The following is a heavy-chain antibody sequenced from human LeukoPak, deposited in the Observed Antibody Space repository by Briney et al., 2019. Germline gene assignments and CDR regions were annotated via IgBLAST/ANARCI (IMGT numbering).Heavy chain of an antibody. CDR3: ARELRDYYDSSGSNWFDP. CDR2: VNWKGGRT. CDR1: GFTFDDHG. D-gene: IGHD3-22*01. Sequence: GGSLSLFCAAHGFTFDDHGMSWVRQAPGKGLECDPGVNWKGGRTGYAHSVKGRFTISRDNAKNSIYLQMNSLRTADTALYHCARELRDYYDSSGSNWFDPWGQGTLVTVSS. J-gene: IGHJ5*02. V-gene: IGHV3-20*01.